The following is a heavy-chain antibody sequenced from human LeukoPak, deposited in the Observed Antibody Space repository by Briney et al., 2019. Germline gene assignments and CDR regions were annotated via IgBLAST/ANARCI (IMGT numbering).Heavy chain of an antibody. CDR1: GFTVSSND. CDR3: ARDAFMGY. Sequence: PGGSLRLSCAVSGFTVSSNDMNWVRQAPGKGLEWVSIIYNGGGTTYYADSVQGRFTISRDNSKNTLYLQMNSLRAEDTALYYCARDAFMGYWGQGTLVTVSS. J-gene: IGHJ4*02. V-gene: IGHV3-53*01. CDR2: IYNGGGTT. D-gene: IGHD3-10*01.